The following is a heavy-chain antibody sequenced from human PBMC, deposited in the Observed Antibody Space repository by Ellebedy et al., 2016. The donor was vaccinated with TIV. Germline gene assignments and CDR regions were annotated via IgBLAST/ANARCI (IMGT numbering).Heavy chain of an antibody. V-gene: IGHV3-23*01. CDR3: TKRGVGWAAFDI. CDR1: GFTFSDYW. D-gene: IGHD6-19*01. J-gene: IGHJ3*02. CDR2: ISGSGDTT. Sequence: GESLKISCAASGFTFSDYWMNWVRQAPGKGLEWVSAISGSGDTTYYADSVKGRFTISRDNSQDTVHLQMNSLRAEDTAVYYCTKRGVGWAAFDIWGPGTMVTVSS.